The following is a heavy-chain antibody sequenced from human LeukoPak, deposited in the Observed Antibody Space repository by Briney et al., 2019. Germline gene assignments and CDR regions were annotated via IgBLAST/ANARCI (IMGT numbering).Heavy chain of an antibody. V-gene: IGHV3-30*18. D-gene: IGHD6-19*01. J-gene: IGHJ4*02. CDR1: GFTFSRYG. CDR2: ISYDGSNK. CDR3: AKDGDSSGWYYFDY. Sequence: GGSLRLSCGASGFTFSRYGMHWVRQAPGKGLEWVAVISYDGSNKYYADSVKGRFTISRDNSKNTLYLQMNSLRAEDTAVYYCAKDGDSSGWYYFDYWGQGTLVTVSS.